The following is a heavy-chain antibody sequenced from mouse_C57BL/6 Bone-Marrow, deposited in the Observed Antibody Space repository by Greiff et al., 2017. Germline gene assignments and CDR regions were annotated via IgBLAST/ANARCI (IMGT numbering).Heavy chain of an antibody. CDR1: GYAFSSSW. J-gene: IGHJ4*01. V-gene: IGHV1-82*01. D-gene: IGHD2-4*01. Sequence: VQLQQSGPELVKPGASVKISCKASGYAFSSSWMNWVKQRPGKGLEWIGRIYPGDGDTNYNGKFKGKATLTAAKSSSTAYMQLSSLPSEDSAVYFCANYDYDGDAMDDWGQGTSVTVSS. CDR3: ANYDYDGDAMDD. CDR2: IYPGDGDT.